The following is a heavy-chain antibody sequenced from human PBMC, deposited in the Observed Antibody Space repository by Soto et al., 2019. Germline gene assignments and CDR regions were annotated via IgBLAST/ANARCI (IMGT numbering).Heavy chain of an antibody. D-gene: IGHD3-3*01. Sequence: GGSLRLSCAASGFTFSSYGMHWVRQAPGKGLEWVAVIWYDGSNKYYADSVKGRFTISRDNSKNTLYLQMNSLRAEDTAVYYCARAYERSFFDYWGQGTMVTVSS. CDR1: GFTFSSYG. CDR2: IWYDGSNK. CDR3: ARAYERSFFDY. J-gene: IGHJ4*02. V-gene: IGHV3-33*01.